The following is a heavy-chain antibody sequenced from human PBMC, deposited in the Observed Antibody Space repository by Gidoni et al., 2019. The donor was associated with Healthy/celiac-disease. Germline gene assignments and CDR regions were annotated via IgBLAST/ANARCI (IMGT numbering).Heavy chain of an antibody. CDR3: AGPNAEAAHQPYYYYGMDV. J-gene: IGHJ6*02. CDR2: IWYDGSNK. D-gene: IGHD2-2*01. V-gene: IGHV3-33*01. Sequence: QVQLVESGGGVVQPGRSLRLSCAASGFTFSSYGMHWVRQAPGKGLGWLAVIWYDGSNKYYADSVKGRFTISRDNSNNTLYLQMNSLRAEDTAVYYCAGPNAEAAHQPYYYYGMDVWGQGTTVTVSS. CDR1: GFTFSSYG.